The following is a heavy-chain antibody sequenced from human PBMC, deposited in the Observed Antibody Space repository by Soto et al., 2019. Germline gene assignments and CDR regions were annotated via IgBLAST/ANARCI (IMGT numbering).Heavy chain of an antibody. CDR3: AKGANPSGSYNWFDP. J-gene: IGHJ5*02. CDR2: ISGSGGST. CDR1: GFTFSSYA. D-gene: IGHD1-26*01. V-gene: IGHV3-23*01. Sequence: GGSLRLSCAASGFTFSSYAMSWVRQAPGKGLEWVSAISGSGGSTYYVDSVKGRFTISRDNSKNTLYLQMNSLRAEDTAVYYCAKGANPSGSYNWFDPWGQGTLVTVSS.